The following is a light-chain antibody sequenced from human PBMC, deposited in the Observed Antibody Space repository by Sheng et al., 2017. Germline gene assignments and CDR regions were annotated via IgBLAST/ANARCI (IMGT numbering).Light chain of an antibody. CDR2: WAS. CDR1: QSVLYSSNNKNY. V-gene: IGKV4-1*01. Sequence: DIVMTQSPDSLAVSLGERATINCKSSQSVLYSSNNKNYLAWYQQKPGQPPKLLIYWASTRESGVPDRFSGSGSGTDFTLTINSLQAEDVAVYYCQQYYSDWSFGQGTKLDIK. J-gene: IGKJ2*03. CDR3: QQYYSDWS.